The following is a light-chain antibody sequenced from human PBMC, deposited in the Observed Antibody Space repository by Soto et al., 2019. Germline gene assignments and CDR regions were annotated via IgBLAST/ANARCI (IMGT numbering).Light chain of an antibody. CDR3: QQTYTALSFT. Sequence: DIQMTQSPSSLSASVGDRVTITCRASESIARHLNWYQQKPGKAPKLLIYAASSLQNGVPSRFRGGGSGTDFTLTISNLQPEDFATYYGQQTYTALSFTFGQGTRLEIK. CDR2: AAS. CDR1: ESIARH. J-gene: IGKJ5*01. V-gene: IGKV1-39*01.